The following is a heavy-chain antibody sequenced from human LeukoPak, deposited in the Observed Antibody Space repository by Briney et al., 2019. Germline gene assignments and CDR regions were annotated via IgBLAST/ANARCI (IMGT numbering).Heavy chain of an antibody. CDR1: GFTFSSYA. CDR2: ISYDGSNK. D-gene: IGHD3-22*01. J-gene: IGHJ4*02. Sequence: GGSLRLSCAASGFTFSSYAMHWVRQAPGKGLEWVAVISYDGSNKYYADSVKGRFTTSRDNSKNTPYLQMNSLRAEDTAVYYCARAYYYDSSGIYWGQGTLVTVSS. V-gene: IGHV3-30*04. CDR3: ARAYYYDSSGIY.